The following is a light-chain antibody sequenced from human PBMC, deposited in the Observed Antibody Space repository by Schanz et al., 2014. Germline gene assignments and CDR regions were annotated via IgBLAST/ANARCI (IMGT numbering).Light chain of an antibody. CDR1: QSVGRN. V-gene: IGKV3-15*01. CDR2: GAS. Sequence: EILMTQSPVTLSVSPGERVTLFCRASQSVGRNLAWYQQKPGQAPRLLIYGASTRATGIPAKFSGSGSETEFTLTISRLQSEDFAVYYCQQYNNWPSLTFGGGTKVEIK. J-gene: IGKJ4*01. CDR3: QQYNNWPSLT.